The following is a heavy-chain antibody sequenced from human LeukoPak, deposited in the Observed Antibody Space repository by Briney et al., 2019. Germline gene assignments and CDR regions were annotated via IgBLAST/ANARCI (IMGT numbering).Heavy chain of an antibody. V-gene: IGHV3-23*01. Sequence: GGSLRLSCAASGFTFSSYAMSWVRQAPGKGLEWVSAISGSGGSTYYADSVKGRFTISRDNSKNTLYLQMNSLRAEDTAVYYCANQMDIVVVPAAIQYWGQGTLVTVSS. CDR1: GFTFSSYA. CDR3: ANQMDIVVVPAAIQY. CDR2: ISGSGGST. J-gene: IGHJ4*02. D-gene: IGHD2-2*03.